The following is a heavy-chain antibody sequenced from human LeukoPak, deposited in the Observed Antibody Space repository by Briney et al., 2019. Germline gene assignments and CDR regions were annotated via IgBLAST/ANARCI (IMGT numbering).Heavy chain of an antibody. CDR3: ARDGIQRWNPAFYYYYMDV. CDR2: IIPIFGTA. Sequence: ASVKVSCKASRGTFSSYAISWVRQAPGQGLEWMGGIIPIFGTANYAQKFQGRVTITADESTSTAYMELSSLRSEDTAVYYCARDGIQRWNPAFYYYYMDVWGKGTTVTVSS. CDR1: RGTFSSYA. V-gene: IGHV1-69*13. D-gene: IGHD4-23*01. J-gene: IGHJ6*03.